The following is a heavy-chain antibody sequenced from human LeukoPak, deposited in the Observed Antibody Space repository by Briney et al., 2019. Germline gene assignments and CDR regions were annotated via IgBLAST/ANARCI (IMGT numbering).Heavy chain of an antibody. D-gene: IGHD3-3*01. CDR2: IKQDGSEK. J-gene: IGHJ6*03. V-gene: IGHV3-7*01. Sequence: PGGSLRLSCAASGFTFSSYWMSWVRQAPGKGLEWVANIKQDGSEKYYVDSVKGRFTISRDNAKNSLYLQMNSLRAEDTAVYYCARGAGDYDFWSGYYYYYYMDVWGKGTTVTVSS. CDR1: GFTFSSYW. CDR3: ARGAGDYDFWSGYYYYYYMDV.